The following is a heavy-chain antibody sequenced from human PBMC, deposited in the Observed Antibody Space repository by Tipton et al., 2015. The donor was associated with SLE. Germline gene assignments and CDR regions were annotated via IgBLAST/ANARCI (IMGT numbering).Heavy chain of an antibody. CDR1: GGSFSAYY. V-gene: IGHV4-34*01. D-gene: IGHD3-3*01. CDR2: INHSGST. CDR3: ARPGSPFWSGYPFDY. Sequence: TLSLTCAVYGGSFSAYYWSWIRQPPGKGLEWIGEINHSGSTNYNPSLKSRVTIPVDTSKNQSSLKLSSVTAADTALYYCARPGSPFWSGYPFDYWGQGTLVTVSS. J-gene: IGHJ4*02.